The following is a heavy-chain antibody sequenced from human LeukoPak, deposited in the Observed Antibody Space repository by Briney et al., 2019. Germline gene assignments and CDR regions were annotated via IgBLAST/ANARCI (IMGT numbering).Heavy chain of an antibody. J-gene: IGHJ4*02. CDR3: ARGRPGIQLWLPEFGY. D-gene: IGHD5-18*01. V-gene: IGHV4-30-2*01. CDR2: SYHSGRT. Sequence: SQTLSLTGAVSGGSISSGGYSWSWIRQPPGKGLECIGYSYHSGRTYYNPSLKSRVTISVDRSKNQFSLKLSSVTAADTAVYYCARGRPGIQLWLPEFGYWGQGTLVTVSS. CDR1: GGSISSGGYS.